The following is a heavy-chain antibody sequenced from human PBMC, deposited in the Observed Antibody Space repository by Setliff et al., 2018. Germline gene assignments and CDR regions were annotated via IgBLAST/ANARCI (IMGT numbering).Heavy chain of an antibody. CDR1: GYTFTGYY. CDR3: ARDGTSLPSIAARADY. J-gene: IGHJ4*02. Sequence: ASVKVSCKASGYTFTGYYMHWVRQAPGQGLEWMGRINPNSGGTNYAQKFQGRVTMTRDPSISRAYMVLSRRRSDDTAVYYCARDGTSLPSIAARADYRGQGTLVTVSS. CDR2: INPNSGGT. V-gene: IGHV1-2*06. D-gene: IGHD6-6*01.